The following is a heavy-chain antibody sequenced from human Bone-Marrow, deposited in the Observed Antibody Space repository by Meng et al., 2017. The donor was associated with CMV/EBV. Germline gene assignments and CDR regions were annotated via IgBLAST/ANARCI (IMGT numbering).Heavy chain of an antibody. Sequence: GESLKISCAASGFRFGDNAMAWIRQAPGKGPEWVSYIGGSATTMYYSDSVKGRFVISRDNAQNSLYLQMNSLRAEDTAVYYCARGNSSWSNYWGQGTLVTVSS. CDR3: ARGNSSWSNY. CDR1: GFRFGDNA. J-gene: IGHJ4*02. V-gene: IGHV3-11*04. CDR2: IGGSATTM. D-gene: IGHD6-13*01.